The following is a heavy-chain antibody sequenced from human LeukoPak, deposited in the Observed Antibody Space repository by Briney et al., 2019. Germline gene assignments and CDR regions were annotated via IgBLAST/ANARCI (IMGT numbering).Heavy chain of an antibody. V-gene: IGHV3-48*01. CDR2: ISSSSSTI. Sequence: GGSLRLSCAASGFTFSSYSMNWVRQAPGKGLEWVSYISSSSSTIYYADSVKGRFTISGDNAKNSLYLQMNSLRAEDTAVYYCARDRYDYVWGSYRPHNWFDPWGQGTLVTVSS. CDR3: ARDRYDYVWGSYRPHNWFDP. J-gene: IGHJ5*02. CDR1: GFTFSSYS. D-gene: IGHD3-16*02.